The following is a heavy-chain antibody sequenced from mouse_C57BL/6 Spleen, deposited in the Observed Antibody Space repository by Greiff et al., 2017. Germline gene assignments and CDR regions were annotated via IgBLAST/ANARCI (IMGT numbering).Heavy chain of an antibody. D-gene: IGHD2-4*01. CDR3: ARHRDDYDGYFDY. V-gene: IGHV5-6*02. CDR1: GFTFSSYG. Sequence: DVKLVESGGDLVKPGGSLKLSCAASGFTFSSYGMSWVRQTPDKRLAWVATISSGGSYTYYPDSVKGRFTISRDNAKNTLYLQMSSLKSEDTAMYYCARHRDDYDGYFDYWSQGTTLTVSS. J-gene: IGHJ2*01. CDR2: ISSGGSYT.